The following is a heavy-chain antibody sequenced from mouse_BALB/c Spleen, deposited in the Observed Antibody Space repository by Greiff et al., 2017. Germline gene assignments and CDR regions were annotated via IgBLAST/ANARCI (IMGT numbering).Heavy chain of an antibody. CDR2: ISYSGST. CDR1: GYSITSDYA. V-gene: IGHV3-2*02. J-gene: IGHJ4*01. Sequence: VQLQQSGPGLVKPSQSLSLTCTVTGYSITSDYAWNWIRQFPGNKLEWMGYISYSGSTSYNPSLKSRISITRDTSKNQFFLQLNSVTTEDTATYYCARGDYYGRGYAMDYWGQGTSVTVSS. D-gene: IGHD1-1*01. CDR3: ARGDYYGRGYAMDY.